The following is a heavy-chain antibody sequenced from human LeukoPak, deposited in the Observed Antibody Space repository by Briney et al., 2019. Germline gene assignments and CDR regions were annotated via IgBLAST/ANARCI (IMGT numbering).Heavy chain of an antibody. V-gene: IGHV3-74*01. J-gene: IGHJ4*02. CDR3: ARDINWGQVDY. CDR2: INGDGSAT. CDR1: GFTFSGHW. D-gene: IGHD7-27*01. Sequence: PGGSLRLSCAASGFTFSGHWMYWLRQAPGKGLAWVSCINGDGSATNYAGSMKGRSTISRDNAKNILYLQMNSLREDDTAVYYCARDINWGQVDYWGQGTLVTVSS.